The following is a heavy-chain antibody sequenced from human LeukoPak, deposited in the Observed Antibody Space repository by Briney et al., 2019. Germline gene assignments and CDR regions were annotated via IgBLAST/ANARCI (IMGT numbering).Heavy chain of an antibody. CDR1: GGTFNSYG. Sequence: ASVKVSCKTSGGTFNSYGFSWVRQAPGQGLEWMGGVIPILGTTKYAQKFQGRVTITTDESTSTVNMKLNSLRSEDTAVYYCARATLSGFSNSWGQGTLVTVSS. CDR3: ARATLSGFSNS. CDR2: VIPILGTT. J-gene: IGHJ4*02. D-gene: IGHD6-13*01. V-gene: IGHV1-69*05.